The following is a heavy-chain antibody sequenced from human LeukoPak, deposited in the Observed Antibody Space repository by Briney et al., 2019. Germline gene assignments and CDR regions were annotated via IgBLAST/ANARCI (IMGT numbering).Heavy chain of an antibody. CDR3: ARLGSGWYSDY. CDR1: GGSISSGDYY. Sequence: SETLSLTCTVSGGSISSGDYYWSWIRQPPGKGLEWIGYIYYSGSTYYNPSLKSRVAISVDTSKNQFSLKLSSVTAADTAVYYCARLGSGWYSDYWGQGTLVTVSS. CDR2: IYYSGST. D-gene: IGHD6-19*01. J-gene: IGHJ4*02. V-gene: IGHV4-30-4*08.